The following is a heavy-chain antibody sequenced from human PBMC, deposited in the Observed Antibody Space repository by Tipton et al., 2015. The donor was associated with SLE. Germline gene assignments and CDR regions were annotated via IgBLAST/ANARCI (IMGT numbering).Heavy chain of an antibody. CDR3: ARRPQYYYYGMDV. Sequence: TLSLTCTVSGGSISSSSYYWGWIRQPPGKGMEWIGSIYYSGGTYYNPSLKSRVTISVDTSKNQFSLKLSSVTAADTAVYYCARRPQYYYYGMDVWGKGTTVTVSS. CDR2: IYYSGGT. J-gene: IGHJ6*04. CDR1: GGSISSSSYY. V-gene: IGHV4-39*07.